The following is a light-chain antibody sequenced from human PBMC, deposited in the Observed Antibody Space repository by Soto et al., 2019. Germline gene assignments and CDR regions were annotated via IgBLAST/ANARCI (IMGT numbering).Light chain of an antibody. J-gene: IGLJ1*01. Sequence: QSALTQPASVSGSAGQSITISCTGTSSDVGNYNLVSWYLHHPGKAPKLLIYEDTKLPSGVSKRFSGSRSGNTASLTVSVLQAEDETDYYCCSYAGSSTYVFGTGTKLTVL. CDR1: SSDVGNYNL. CDR3: CSYAGSSTYV. V-gene: IGLV2-23*01. CDR2: EDT.